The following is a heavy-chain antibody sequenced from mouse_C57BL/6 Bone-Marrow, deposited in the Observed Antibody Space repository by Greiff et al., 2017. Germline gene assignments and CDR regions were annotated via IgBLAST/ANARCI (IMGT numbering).Heavy chain of an antibody. D-gene: IGHD1-1*02. CDR1: GFTFSDYY. Sequence: EVKLMESEGGLVQPGSSMKLSCTASGFTFSDYYMAWVRQVPEKGLEWVANINYDGSSTYYLDSLKSRFIISRDNAKNILYLQMSSLKSEDTATYYCTREDYHIPCAMDYWGQGTSVTVSS. CDR3: TREDYHIPCAMDY. V-gene: IGHV5-16*01. CDR2: INYDGSST. J-gene: IGHJ4*01.